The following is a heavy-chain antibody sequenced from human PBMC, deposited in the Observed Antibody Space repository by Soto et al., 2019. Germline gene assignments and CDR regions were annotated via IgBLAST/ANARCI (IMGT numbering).Heavy chain of an antibody. CDR3: AREGPDSGYDYESWDAGDFYYYYGMDV. D-gene: IGHD5-12*01. CDR1: GCSISSSNW. Sequence: SETLSLTCAVSGCSISSSNWWSWVRQPPGKGLEWIGEIYYSGSTNYNPSLKSRVTISVDKSKNQFSLKLSSVTAADTAVYYCAREGPDSGYDYESWDAGDFYYYYGMDVWGQGTTVTVSS. V-gene: IGHV4-4*02. J-gene: IGHJ6*02. CDR2: IYYSGST.